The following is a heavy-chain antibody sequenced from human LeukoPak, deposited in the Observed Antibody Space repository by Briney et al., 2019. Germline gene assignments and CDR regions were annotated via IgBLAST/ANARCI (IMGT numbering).Heavy chain of an antibody. J-gene: IGHJ6*03. CDR2: ISINGWST. V-gene: IGHV3-64*01. D-gene: IGHD3-10*01. Sequence: GGPLRLSYAPSGFTFRSYAIHWVRQAPRKGLNYVSSISINGWSTYYANSVRGRFTISRDNSTNPLYLQTGSLRAEDMAVYYCARDPTNVIVRGIIPGLDYYYYMDVWGKGTTVTVPS. CDR3: ARDPTNVIVRGIIPGLDYYYYMDV. CDR1: GFTFRSYA.